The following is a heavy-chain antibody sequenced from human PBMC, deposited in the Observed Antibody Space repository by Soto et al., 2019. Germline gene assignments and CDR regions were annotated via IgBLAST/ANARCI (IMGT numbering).Heavy chain of an antibody. J-gene: IGHJ5*02. CDR2: IIPIFGTA. V-gene: IGHV1-69*13. D-gene: IGHD6-13*01. Sequence: ASVKVSCKASGGTFSSYAISWVRQAPGQGLEWMGGIIPIFGTANYAQKFQGRVTITADESTSTAYMELSSVTAADTAVYYCARESGSSSWYGWFDPWGQGTLVTVSS. CDR1: GGTFSSYA. CDR3: ARESGSSSWYGWFDP.